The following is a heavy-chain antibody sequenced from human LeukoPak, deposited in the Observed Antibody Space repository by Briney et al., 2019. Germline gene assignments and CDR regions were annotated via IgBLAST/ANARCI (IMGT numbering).Heavy chain of an antibody. CDR1: GGSISSYY. CDR3: ARDYGGPSWFDP. V-gene: IGHV4-59*01. D-gene: IGHD3-16*01. J-gene: IGHJ5*02. Sequence: TSETLSLTCTVSGGSISSYYWSWIRQPPGKGLEWIGYIYYSGSTNYNPSLKSRVTISVDTSKNQFSLKLSSVTAADTAVYYCARDYGGPSWFDPWGQGTLVTVSS. CDR2: IYYSGST.